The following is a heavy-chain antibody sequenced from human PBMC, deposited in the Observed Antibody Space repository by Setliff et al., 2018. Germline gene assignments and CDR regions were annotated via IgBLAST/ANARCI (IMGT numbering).Heavy chain of an antibody. V-gene: IGHV1-8*03. CDR1: GYTFTSYD. Sequence: ASVKVSCKASGYTFTSYDINWVRQATGQGLEWMGWMNPNSGNTGYAQKFQGRVTITRNTSISTAYMELSSLRSEDTAVYYCARRGLGYDFWSGYYTMYYFDDWGQGTQVTVSS. D-gene: IGHD3-3*01. CDR2: MNPNSGNT. CDR3: ARRGLGYDFWSGYYTMYYFDD. J-gene: IGHJ4*02.